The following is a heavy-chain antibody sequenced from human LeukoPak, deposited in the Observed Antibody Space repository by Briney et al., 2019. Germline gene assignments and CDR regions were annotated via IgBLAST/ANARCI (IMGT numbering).Heavy chain of an antibody. D-gene: IGHD1-7*01. CDR2: IYYSGSA. Sequence: SETLSLTCTVSAGSISSYYWSWIRQPPGKGLEWIGYIYYSGSANYNPSLKSRVTISVDTSKNQFSLKLSSVTAADTAVYCCARGDWNYPYWGQGTLVTVSS. J-gene: IGHJ4*02. CDR1: AGSISSYY. CDR3: ARGDWNYPY. V-gene: IGHV4-59*01.